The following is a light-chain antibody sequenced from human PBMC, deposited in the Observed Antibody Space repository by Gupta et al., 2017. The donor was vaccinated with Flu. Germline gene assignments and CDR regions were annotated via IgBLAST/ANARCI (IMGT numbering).Light chain of an antibody. J-gene: IGLJ2*01. CDR3: QVWDSSDDHVA. CDR2: DDS. V-gene: IGLV3-21*03. Sequence: VKTASLTGGGNKIGIKSVQWYQQKPGQAPVLVVHDDSDRPSGIPKRFSGSNSENTATLTIRRVEAGDEADYYCQVWDSSDDHVAFGGGTKLTVL. CDR1: KIGIKS.